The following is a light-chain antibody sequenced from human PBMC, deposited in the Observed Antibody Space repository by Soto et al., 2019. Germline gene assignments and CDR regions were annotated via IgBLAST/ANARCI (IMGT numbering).Light chain of an antibody. J-gene: IGKJ3*01. CDR3: QQFGSSPGFT. Sequence: EIVLTQSPGTLSLSPGERATLSCRASQSINNRYLAWYQQKPGQAPRLLIYAASSRATGIPDRFSGSGSGTDCTLTISRLEPEDCAVYYCQQFGSSPGFTFGSGTKVDIK. V-gene: IGKV3-20*01. CDR2: AAS. CDR1: QSINNRY.